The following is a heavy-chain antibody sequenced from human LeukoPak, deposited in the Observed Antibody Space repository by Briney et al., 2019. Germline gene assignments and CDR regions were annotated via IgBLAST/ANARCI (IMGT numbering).Heavy chain of an antibody. CDR3: TSPIFSSIPSRPVDY. D-gene: IGHD3-3*01. V-gene: IGHV3-73*01. CDR1: GFILNASA. CDR2: IRSEDHAYAT. Sequence: PGGSLKLSCAASGFILNASAIYWVRQASGKGLEWVGRIRSEDHAYATSYAASLKGRFTISRDDSKNMAYLQMNSLKIEDTAVYYCTSPIFSSIPSRPVDYWGQGTLVTVSS. J-gene: IGHJ4*02.